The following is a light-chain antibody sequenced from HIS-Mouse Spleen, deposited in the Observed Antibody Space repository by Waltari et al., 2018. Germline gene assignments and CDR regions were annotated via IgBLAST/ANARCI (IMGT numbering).Light chain of an antibody. J-gene: IGKJ1*01. CDR1: QSISSW. CDR2: KAS. V-gene: IGKV1-5*03. CDR3: QQSYSTPRT. Sequence: DIQMTQSPSTLSASVGDRVTITCRASQSISSWLAWYQQKPRKAPKLLIYKASSFESGVPSRFSGRGAGTEFTLTISSLQPDDFAAYDCQQSYSTPRTFGQGTKVEI.